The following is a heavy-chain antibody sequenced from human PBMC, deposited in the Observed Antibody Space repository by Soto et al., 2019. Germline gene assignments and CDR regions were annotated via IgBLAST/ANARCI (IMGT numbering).Heavy chain of an antibody. Sequence: SVNVTCKGSLGTYSSHALSWLRQAPGQGLEWMGGIIPIFGTANYAQKFQGRVTITADESTSTAYMELSSLRSEDTAVYYCARDRSPYYFDYWGQGTLVTVSS. CDR2: IIPIFGTA. V-gene: IGHV1-69*13. CDR1: LGTYSSHA. D-gene: IGHD6-6*01. J-gene: IGHJ4*02. CDR3: ARDRSPYYFDY.